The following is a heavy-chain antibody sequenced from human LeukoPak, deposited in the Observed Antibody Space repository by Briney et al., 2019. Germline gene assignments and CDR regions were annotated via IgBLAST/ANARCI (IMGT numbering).Heavy chain of an antibody. CDR2: ISSSSSYI. CDR1: GFTFSSYS. D-gene: IGHD6-13*01. CDR3: ARVSRSGYSSDY. V-gene: IGHV3-21*01. J-gene: IGHJ4*02. Sequence: GGSPRLSCAASGFTFSSYSMNWVRQAPGKGLEWVSSISSSSSYIYYADSVKGRFTISRDNAKNSLYLQMNSLRAEDTAVYYCARVSRSGYSSDYWGQGTLVTVSS.